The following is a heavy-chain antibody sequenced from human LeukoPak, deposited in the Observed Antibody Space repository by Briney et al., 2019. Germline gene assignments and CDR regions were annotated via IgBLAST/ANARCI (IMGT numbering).Heavy chain of an antibody. CDR2: IYSGGST. CDR3: ARDRALPATGYYFDY. V-gene: IGHV3-53*01. Sequence: GGSLRLSCAASGFTVSSSYMSWVRQAPGKGLEWGSSIYSGGSTYYAASVKGRLTISRDNSKNMLFLQMNSLRAEDTALYYCARDRALPATGYYFDYWGQGTLVTVSS. J-gene: IGHJ4*02. CDR1: GFTVSSSY. D-gene: IGHD2-2*01.